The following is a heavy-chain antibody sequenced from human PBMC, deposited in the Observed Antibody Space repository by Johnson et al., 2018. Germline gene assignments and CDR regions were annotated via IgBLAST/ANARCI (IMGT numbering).Heavy chain of an antibody. D-gene: IGHD1-7*01. CDR1: GGSISSYY. CDR2: IYYSGST. V-gene: IGHV4-59*01. J-gene: IGHJ3*02. Sequence: QVQLQESGPGLVKXSETLSLTCTVSGGSISSYYWSWIRQPPGTGLEGIGYIYYSGSTNYNPSLKSRVTISVDTSKNQFSLKLSSVPAADPAVYSSASNWNYGEDAFDIWGQGTMVTVSS. CDR3: ASNWNYGEDAFDI.